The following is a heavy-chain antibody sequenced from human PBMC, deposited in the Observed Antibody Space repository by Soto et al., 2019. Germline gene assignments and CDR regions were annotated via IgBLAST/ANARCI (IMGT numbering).Heavy chain of an antibody. D-gene: IGHD7-27*01. CDR2: VKDDGSEQ. V-gene: IGHV3-7*01. CDR3: ARDRPGDEGDVVDD. CDR1: GFIFTNYW. J-gene: IGHJ4*02. Sequence: AGSLRLSCEASGFIFTNYWMTWVRQPPGKGLEWVASVKDDGSEQYYVDSVKGRFIISRDNSKNSVYLHMNDLRGEDTAFYYCARDRPGDEGDVVDDWGQGALVTVSS.